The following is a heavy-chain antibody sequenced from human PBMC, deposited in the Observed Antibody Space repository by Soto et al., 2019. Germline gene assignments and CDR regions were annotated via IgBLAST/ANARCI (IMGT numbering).Heavy chain of an antibody. J-gene: IGHJ5*02. D-gene: IGHD5-12*01. CDR1: GTTFSSYD. Sequence: QVQLVQSGSEVLNPGSSVKVSCKASGTTFSSYDINWVRQAPGQGLEWMGGIIPTFGLPNYSQRFQDRLTITADESTTTAYMDLSSLTSEDTAVYFCAGRDGYTTWGQGTLVTVSA. V-gene: IGHV1-69*01. CDR3: AGRDGYTT. CDR2: IIPTFGLP.